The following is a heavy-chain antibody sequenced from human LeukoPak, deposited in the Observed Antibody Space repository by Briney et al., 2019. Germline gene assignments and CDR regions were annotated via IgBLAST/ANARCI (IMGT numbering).Heavy chain of an antibody. CDR1: GFTFTSSA. CDR3: ARGVAVAGRRGVFDY. Sequence: ASVKVSCKASGFTFTSSAVQWVRQARGQRLEWIGWIVVGSGNTNYAQKLQGRVTMTTDTSTSTAYMELRSLRSDDTAVYYCARGVAVAGRRGVFDYWGQGTLVTVSS. V-gene: IGHV1-58*01. J-gene: IGHJ4*02. CDR2: IVVGSGNT. D-gene: IGHD6-19*01.